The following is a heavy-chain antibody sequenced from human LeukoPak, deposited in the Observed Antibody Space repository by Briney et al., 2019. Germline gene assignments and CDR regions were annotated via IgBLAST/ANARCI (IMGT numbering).Heavy chain of an antibody. V-gene: IGHV3-30*04. CDR2: ISYDGSNK. J-gene: IGHJ6*03. D-gene: IGHD3-10*01. CDR3: AISGRGVDSFYFYMDV. CDR1: GFTFSSYA. Sequence: GGSLRLSCAASGFTFSSYAMHWVRQAPGKGLEWVAVISYDGSNKYYADSVKGRFTISRDNSKNTLYLQMNSLRAEDTAVYYCAISGRGVDSFYFYMDVWGKGTTVTVSS.